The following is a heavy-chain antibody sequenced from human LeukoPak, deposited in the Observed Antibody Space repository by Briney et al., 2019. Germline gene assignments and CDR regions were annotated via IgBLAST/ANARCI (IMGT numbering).Heavy chain of an antibody. D-gene: IGHD5-24*01. CDR1: GGSISSSSYY. Sequence: PSETLSLTCTVSGGSISSSSYYWGWIRQPPGKGLEWIGSIYYSGSTYYNPSLKSRVTISVDTSKNQFSLKLSSVTAADTAVYYCARSRWLQLDYWGQGTLVTVSS. V-gene: IGHV4-39*07. J-gene: IGHJ4*02. CDR3: ARSRWLQLDY. CDR2: IYYSGST.